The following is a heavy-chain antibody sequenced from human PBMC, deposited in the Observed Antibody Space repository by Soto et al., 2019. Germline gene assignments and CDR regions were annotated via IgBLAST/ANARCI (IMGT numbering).Heavy chain of an antibody. D-gene: IGHD3-16*01. Sequence: QVQLVESGGGVVQPGRSLRLSCAASGFTFSSYGMHWVRQAPGKGLEWVEVISYDGSNKYYADSVKGRFTISRDNSKNTLYLQMNSLRAEDTAVYYCAKSRGRARALDYWGQGTLVTVSS. CDR1: GFTFSSYG. CDR2: ISYDGSNK. J-gene: IGHJ4*02. CDR3: AKSRGRARALDY. V-gene: IGHV3-30*18.